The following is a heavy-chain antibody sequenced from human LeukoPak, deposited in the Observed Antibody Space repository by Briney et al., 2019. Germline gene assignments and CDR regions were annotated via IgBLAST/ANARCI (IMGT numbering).Heavy chain of an antibody. CDR3: ANEGRRGITFGGVIVPNAFDI. J-gene: IGHJ3*02. V-gene: IGHV4-30-2*01. CDR2: IYHSGST. Sequence: PSETLSLTCAVSGGSISSGGYSWSWIRQPPGKGLEWIGYIYHSGSTYYNPPLKSRVTISVDRSKNQFSLKLSSVTAADTAVYYCANEGRRGITFGGVIVPNAFDIWGQGTMVTVSS. CDR1: GGSISSGGYS. D-gene: IGHD3-16*02.